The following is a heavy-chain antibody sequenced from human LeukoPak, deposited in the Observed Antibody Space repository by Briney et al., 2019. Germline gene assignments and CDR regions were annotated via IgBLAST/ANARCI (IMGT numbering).Heavy chain of an antibody. V-gene: IGHV4-34*01. J-gene: IGHJ4*02. CDR1: GGSFSGYY. CDR2: INHSGST. CDR3: ARRRYGSGSYYFDY. D-gene: IGHD3-10*01. Sequence: PSETLSLTCAVYGGSFSGYYWSWIRQPPGKGLEWIWEINHSGSTNYNPSLKSRVTISVDTSRNQFSLKLSSVTAADTAVYYCARRRYGSGSYYFDYWGQGTLVTVSS.